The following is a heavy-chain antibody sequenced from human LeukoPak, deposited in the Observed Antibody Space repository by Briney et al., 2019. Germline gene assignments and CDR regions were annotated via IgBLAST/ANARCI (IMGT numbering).Heavy chain of an antibody. CDR3: AREGLGELTLDY. V-gene: IGHV1-18*01. CDR2: ISTDNGDT. CDR1: GYTFTSYG. Sequence: ASVKVSCKASGYTFTSYGISWVRQAPGQGLEWMGWISTDNGDTTYAQKLRGRVTMTTDTSSNTAYMELRSLRSDDTALYYCAREGLGELTLDYWGQGTLVTVSS. D-gene: IGHD3-16*01. J-gene: IGHJ4*01.